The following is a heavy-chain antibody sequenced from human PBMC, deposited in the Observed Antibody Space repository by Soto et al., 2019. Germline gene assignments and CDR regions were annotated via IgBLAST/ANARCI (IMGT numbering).Heavy chain of an antibody. J-gene: IGHJ6*02. CDR1: GYTFTSYD. V-gene: IGHV1-8*01. CDR3: AREKTSYGMDV. CDR2: MNPNSGNT. Sequence: QVQLVQSGAEVKKPGASVKVSCKASGYTFTSYDINWVRQATGQGLEWMGWMNPNSGNTGYAQKCQXXGTMTRNTSISTAYMELSSLRSEDTAVYYCAREKTSYGMDVWGQGTTVTVSS.